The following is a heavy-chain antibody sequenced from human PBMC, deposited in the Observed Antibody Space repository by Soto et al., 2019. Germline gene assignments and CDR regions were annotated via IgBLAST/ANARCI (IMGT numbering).Heavy chain of an antibody. CDR2: INAGNGNT. D-gene: IGHD6-13*01. V-gene: IGHV1-3*01. J-gene: IGHJ6*02. Sequence: SVKVSCKASAYTFTSYAMHWVRQAPGQRLEWMGWINAGNGNTKYSQKFQGRVTITRDTSASTAYMELSSLRSEDTAVYYCVTNRAAAGTILSRNYYYGMDVWGQGTTVTVSS. CDR3: VTNRAAAGTILSRNYYYGMDV. CDR1: AYTFTSYA.